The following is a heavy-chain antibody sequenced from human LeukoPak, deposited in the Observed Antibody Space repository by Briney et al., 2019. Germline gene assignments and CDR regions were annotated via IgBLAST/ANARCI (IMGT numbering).Heavy chain of an antibody. CDR3: AQLFYYYINP. V-gene: IGHV4-34*08. CDR1: GGTFTGYN. D-gene: IGHD1-1*01. CDR2: SNHGGSS. Sequence: SSETLSLTCGVDGGTFTGYNWAWIRQSPGKGLEWIGESNHGGSSYYAPSLRGRVTISVDTSKRQVSLKLRSVTAADTAVYYCAQLFYYYINPWGKGTTVIVSS. J-gene: IGHJ6*03.